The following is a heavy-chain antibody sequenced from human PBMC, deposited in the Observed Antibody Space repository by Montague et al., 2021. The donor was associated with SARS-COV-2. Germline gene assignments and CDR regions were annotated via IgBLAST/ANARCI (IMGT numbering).Heavy chain of an antibody. Sequence: SETLSLTCEVSGGSMSGYYWTWIRQSPGKGLEWIGYAHHTGSTKYNPSLKTRVSLSLDTPKNHFSLPLSSVTAADTAIYFCARAQNTCFIANCVNYFDVWGQGTLVTVSS. CDR2: AHHTGST. V-gene: IGHV4-59*01. D-gene: IGHD1-1*01. J-gene: IGHJ4*02. CDR3: ARAQNTCFIANCVNYFDV. CDR1: GGSMSGYY.